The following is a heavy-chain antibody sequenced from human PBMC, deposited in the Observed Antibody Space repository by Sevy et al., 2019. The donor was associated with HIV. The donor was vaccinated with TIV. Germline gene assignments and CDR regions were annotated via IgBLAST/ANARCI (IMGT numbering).Heavy chain of an antibody. Sequence: GGSLRLSCAASGFNFANAWMSWVRQPPGRGLEWVGRIKSKTEGATRDFAAPVKGRFVISRDDSRNTLYWQMDKLKIEDTGVYYGAAGVGTSDFDHWGHGILVTVSS. V-gene: IGHV3-15*01. CDR2: IKSKTEGATR. CDR3: AAGVGTSDFDH. CDR1: GFNFANAW. J-gene: IGHJ4*01. D-gene: IGHD1-26*01.